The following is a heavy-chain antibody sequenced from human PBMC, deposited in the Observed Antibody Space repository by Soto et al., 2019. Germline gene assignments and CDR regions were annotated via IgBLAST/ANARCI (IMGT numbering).Heavy chain of an antibody. D-gene: IGHD2-2*01. J-gene: IGHJ6*03. V-gene: IGHV4-34*01. CDR1: GGSFSGYY. CDR3: ARVRLMYCSSSSCRNYYYYYMDV. CDR2: INHSGST. Sequence: QVQLQQWGAGLLKPSETLSLTCAVYGGSFSGYYWSWIRQPPGKGLEWIGEINHSGSTNYNPSLKKRLNISGDTSKSHFYLKLSSLTAADTGEYYCARVRLMYCSSSSCRNYYYYYMDVWGKGTTVPVSS.